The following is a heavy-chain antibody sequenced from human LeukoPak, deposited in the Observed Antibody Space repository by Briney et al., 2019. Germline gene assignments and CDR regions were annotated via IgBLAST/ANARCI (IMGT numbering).Heavy chain of an antibody. D-gene: IGHD6-13*01. J-gene: IGHJ4*02. Sequence: SETLSLTCTVSGYSISSGYYWGWIRQPPGKGLEWIGSIYHSGSTYYNPSLKSRVTISVDTSKNQFSLKLSSVTAADTAMYYCARSGTAIDYWGQGTLVTVSS. CDR1: GYSISSGYY. V-gene: IGHV4-38-2*02. CDR3: ARSGTAIDY. CDR2: IYHSGST.